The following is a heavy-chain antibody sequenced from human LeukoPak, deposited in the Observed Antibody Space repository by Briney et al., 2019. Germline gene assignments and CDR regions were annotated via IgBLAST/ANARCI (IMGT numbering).Heavy chain of an antibody. CDR1: GFTFNNYA. CDR2: ISGSDDNT. D-gene: IGHD2-15*01. CDR3: ARGQLADVY. J-gene: IGHJ4*02. V-gene: IGHV3-23*01. Sequence: GGSLRLSCAASGFTFNNYAMSWVRQAPGKGLEWVSTISGSDDNTYYADSVKGRFTISRDISKNTLYLQMNSLGVEDTATYYCARGQLADVYWGQGALVTVSS.